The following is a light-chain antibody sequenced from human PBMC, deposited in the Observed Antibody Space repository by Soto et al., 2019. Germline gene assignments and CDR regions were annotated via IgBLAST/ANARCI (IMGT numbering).Light chain of an antibody. CDR1: SSNIGAGYD. V-gene: IGLV1-40*01. J-gene: IGLJ2*01. CDR2: GNS. CDR3: QSYDSSLSGVV. Sequence: QSVLTQPTSVSGAPGQRGTISCTGSSSNIGAGYDVHWYQQLPGTAPKLLIYGNSNRPSGVPDRFSGSKSGTSASLAITGLQAEDEADYYCQSYDSSLSGVVFGGGTQLTVL.